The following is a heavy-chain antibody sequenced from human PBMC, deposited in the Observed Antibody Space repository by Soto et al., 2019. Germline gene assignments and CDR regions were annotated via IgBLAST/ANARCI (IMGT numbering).Heavy chain of an antibody. CDR1: GGSISSGDYY. CDR2: IYYSGST. J-gene: IGHJ6*04. D-gene: IGHD5-12*01. V-gene: IGHV4-30-4*01. Sequence: QVQLQESGPGLVKPSQTLSLTCTVSGGSISSGDYYWSWIRQPPGKGLEWIGYIYYSGSTYYNPSIKSRVTISVDTSKNQFSLKLSSVTAADTAVYYCARAWLQLYYYGMDVWGKGITVTVSS. CDR3: ARAWLQLYYYGMDV.